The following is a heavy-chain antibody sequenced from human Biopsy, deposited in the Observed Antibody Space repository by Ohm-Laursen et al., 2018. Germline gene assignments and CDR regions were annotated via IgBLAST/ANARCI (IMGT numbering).Heavy chain of an antibody. V-gene: IGHV4-34*01. D-gene: IGHD2-2*01. J-gene: IGHJ5*02. CDR2: VHHDGRA. CDR1: GGTYSGYY. CDR3: ARFIVPSLHCSNGVCPIRWFDP. Sequence: SETLSLTCVVYGGTYSGYYRSWIRQPPGKGLEWIGEVHHDGRANYNPSLKSRVTISGDMSKKQFSLKLSGVTAADTAVYYCARFIVPSLHCSNGVCPIRWFDPWGQGTLVTVFS.